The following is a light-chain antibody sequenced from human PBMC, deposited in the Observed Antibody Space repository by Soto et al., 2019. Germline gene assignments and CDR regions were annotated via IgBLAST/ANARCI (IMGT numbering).Light chain of an antibody. CDR3: QQYYSTPPYT. V-gene: IGKV4-1*01. Sequence: DIVMTQSPDSLAVSLGERATINCKSSQSVLYSSNNKNYLAWYQKTAGQPPKLLIYWASTRESGVPDRFSGSGSGTDFTLTISSLQAEDVAVYYCQQYYSTPPYTFGQGTKLEIK. CDR1: QSVLYSSNNKNY. J-gene: IGKJ2*01. CDR2: WAS.